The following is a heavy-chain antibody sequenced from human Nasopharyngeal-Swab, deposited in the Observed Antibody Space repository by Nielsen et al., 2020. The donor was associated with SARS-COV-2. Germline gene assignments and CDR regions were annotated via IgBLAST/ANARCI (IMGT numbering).Heavy chain of an antibody. D-gene: IGHD2-2*01. CDR2: IKQSGSGQ. CDR3: ARYCSTTSCPRGFDY. Sequence: GESLKISCAASGCTFSSYWMSWVRQAPGKGLEWVAHIKQSGSGQYYVDSVKGRFTISRDNAKNSLSMQMNSLRAEDTAVYYCARYCSTTSCPRGFDYWGQGTLVTVSS. CDR1: GCTFSSYW. J-gene: IGHJ4*02. V-gene: IGHV3-7*01.